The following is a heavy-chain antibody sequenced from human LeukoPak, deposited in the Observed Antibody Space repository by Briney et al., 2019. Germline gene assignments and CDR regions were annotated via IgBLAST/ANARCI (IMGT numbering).Heavy chain of an antibody. CDR2: ISYDGSNK. CDR3: AKGIAVAGFDY. J-gene: IGHJ4*02. CDR1: GFTFSGYG. V-gene: IGHV3-30*18. D-gene: IGHD6-19*01. Sequence: PGRSLRLSCAASGFTFSGYGMHWVRQAPGKGLEWVAVISYDGSNKYYADSVKGRFTISRDNSKNTLYLQMNSLRAEDTAVYYCAKGIAVAGFDYWGQGTLVTVSS.